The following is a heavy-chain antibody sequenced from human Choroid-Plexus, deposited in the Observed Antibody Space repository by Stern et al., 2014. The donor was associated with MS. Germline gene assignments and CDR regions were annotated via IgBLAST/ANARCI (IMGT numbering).Heavy chain of an antibody. D-gene: IGHD2/OR15-2a*01. CDR2: VSYDGSKK. Sequence: QVQLVQSGGGVVQPGRPLRLSCVASGFTFGSCAMHWVRQAPGKGLEWVAGVSYDGSKKYYADSVKGRITISRDNSQNTLYMQMSSLRPEDTAVYYCAKDRQYLTYFFDHWGQGSLVTVSS. V-gene: IGHV3-30*18. CDR1: GFTFGSCA. CDR3: AKDRQYLTYFFDH. J-gene: IGHJ4*01.